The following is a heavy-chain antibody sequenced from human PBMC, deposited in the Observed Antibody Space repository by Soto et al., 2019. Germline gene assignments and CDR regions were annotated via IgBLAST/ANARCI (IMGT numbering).Heavy chain of an antibody. J-gene: IGHJ4*02. V-gene: IGHV1-46*01. CDR1: GYTLTELS. CDR2: IIPIFGTA. Sequence: ASVKVSFKVSGYTLTELSMHWVRQAPGQGLEWMGGIIPIFGTANYAQKFQGRVTMTRDTSTSTVYMELSSLRSEDTAVYYCARANGDYTYYFDYWGQGTLVTVSS. D-gene: IGHD4-17*01. CDR3: ARANGDYTYYFDY.